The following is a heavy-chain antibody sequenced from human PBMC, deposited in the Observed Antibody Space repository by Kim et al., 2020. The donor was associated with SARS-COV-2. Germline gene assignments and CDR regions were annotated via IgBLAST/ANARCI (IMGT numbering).Heavy chain of an antibody. J-gene: IGHJ5*02. D-gene: IGHD6-13*01. CDR1: GFTFSSYS. Sequence: GGSLRLSCAASGFTFSSYSMNWVRQAPGKGLEWVSSISSSSSYIYYADSVKGRFTISRDNAKNSLYLQMNSLRAEDTAVYYCARDSVYSSSWYWFDPWGQGTLVTVSS. CDR3: ARDSVYSSSWYWFDP. V-gene: IGHV3-21*01. CDR2: ISSSSSYI.